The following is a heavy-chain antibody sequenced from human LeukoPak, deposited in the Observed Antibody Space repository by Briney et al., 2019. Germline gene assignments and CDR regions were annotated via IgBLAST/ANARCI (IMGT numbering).Heavy chain of an antibody. D-gene: IGHD4-17*01. CDR1: GGSFSGYY. V-gene: IGHV4-34*01. Sequence: QASETLSLTCAVYGGSFSGYYWSWIRQPPGKGLEWIGEINHSGSANYNPSLKSRVTISVDTSKNQFSLKLSSVTATDTAVYYCARGYGDYESAFDIWGQGTMVTVSS. CDR2: INHSGSA. J-gene: IGHJ3*02. CDR3: ARGYGDYESAFDI.